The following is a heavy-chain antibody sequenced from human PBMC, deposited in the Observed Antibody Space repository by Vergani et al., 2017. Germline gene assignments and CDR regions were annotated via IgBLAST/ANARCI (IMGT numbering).Heavy chain of an antibody. CDR3: ARQXPGSGWSPGDFDD. V-gene: IGHV4-59*11. Sequence: QVQLQESGPGLVKSSETLPLTCSVSFDSIRNLYCNWIRQPPGKGLEWIGSIHYSENTNYNPSLKTRVTISVDTSKNQFSLTLTSVTAADTAVYFCARQXPGSGWSPGDFDDWGQGILVTVSS. CDR1: FDSIRNLY. J-gene: IGHJ4*02. D-gene: IGHD6-19*01. CDR2: IHYSENT.